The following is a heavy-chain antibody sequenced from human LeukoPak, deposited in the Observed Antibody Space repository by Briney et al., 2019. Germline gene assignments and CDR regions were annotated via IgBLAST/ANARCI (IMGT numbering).Heavy chain of an antibody. D-gene: IGHD4-23*01. Sequence: GGSLRLSCAASGFTFSSYWMHWVRQVPGRGLVWVSRIATDGSGTTYADYVKGRFTISRDNAENTLYLQMNSLRAEDTAVYYCARDKYGGNSNAFDIWGQGTLVTVSS. CDR2: IATDGSGT. J-gene: IGHJ3*02. CDR1: GFTFSSYW. CDR3: ARDKYGGNSNAFDI. V-gene: IGHV3-74*01.